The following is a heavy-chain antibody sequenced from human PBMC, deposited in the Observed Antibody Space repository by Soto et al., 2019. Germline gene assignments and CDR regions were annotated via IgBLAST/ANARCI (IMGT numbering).Heavy chain of an antibody. D-gene: IGHD6-19*01. Sequence: PSQTLSRTCAICGDSFSSNIAAWNWIRQSPSRGLEWLGRTYYRSKWYNDYAVSVKSRITINADTSKNQFSLQLNSVTPEDTAVYYCARHNNGWLDFDYWGQGTLVTVSS. CDR2: TYYRSKWYN. CDR1: GDSFSSNIAA. CDR3: ARHNNGWLDFDY. J-gene: IGHJ4*02. V-gene: IGHV6-1*01.